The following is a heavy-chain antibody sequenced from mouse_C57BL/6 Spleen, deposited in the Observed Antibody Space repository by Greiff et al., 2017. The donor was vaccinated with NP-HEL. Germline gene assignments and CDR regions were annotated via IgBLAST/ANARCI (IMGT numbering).Heavy chain of an antibody. CDR2: ISSGSSTI. CDR3: ARPPDYYGSPPLAY. Sequence: EVKLVESGGGLVKPGGSLKLSCAASGFTFSDYGMHWVRQAPEKGLEWVAYISSGSSTIYYADTVKGRFTISRDTAKNTLFLQMTSLRSEDTAMYYWARPPDYYGSPPLAYWGQGTLVTVSA. D-gene: IGHD1-1*01. V-gene: IGHV5-17*01. CDR1: GFTFSDYG. J-gene: IGHJ3*01.